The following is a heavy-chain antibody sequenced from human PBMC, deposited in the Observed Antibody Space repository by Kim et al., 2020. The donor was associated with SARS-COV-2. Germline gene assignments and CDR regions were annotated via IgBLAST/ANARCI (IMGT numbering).Heavy chain of an antibody. Sequence: SETLSLTCTVSGGSISSYYWSWIRQPPGKGLEWIGYIYNSGRTNYIPSLKSRVTTSVDTSKNQFSLKLSSVTAADTAVYYCARDRYSSSWYSRWFDPWG. CDR1: GGSISSYY. D-gene: IGHD6-13*01. V-gene: IGHV4-59*01. CDR2: IYNSGRT. CDR3: ARDRYSSSWYSRWFDP. J-gene: IGHJ5*02.